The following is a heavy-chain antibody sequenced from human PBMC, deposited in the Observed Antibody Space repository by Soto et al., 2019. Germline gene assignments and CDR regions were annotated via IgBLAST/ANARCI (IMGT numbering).Heavy chain of an antibody. D-gene: IGHD3-16*01. CDR1: GGTFSSYA. Sequence: ASVKVSCKASGGTFSSYAISWVRQAPGQGLEWMGGIIPIFGTANYAQKFQGRVTITADKSTSTAYMELSSLRSEDTAVYYCARTSGVYTYYYYYYGMDVWGQGTTVTVSS. V-gene: IGHV1-69*06. CDR2: IIPIFGTA. J-gene: IGHJ6*02. CDR3: ARTSGVYTYYYYYYGMDV.